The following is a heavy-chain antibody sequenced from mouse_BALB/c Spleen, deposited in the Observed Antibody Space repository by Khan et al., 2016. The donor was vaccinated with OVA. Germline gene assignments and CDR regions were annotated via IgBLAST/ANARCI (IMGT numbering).Heavy chain of an antibody. CDR2: IWGGGST. J-gene: IGHJ4*01. CDR1: GFSLSDYG. Sequence: QVQLKESGPGLVAPSQNLSITCTVSGFSLSDYGVSWIRQTPGKGLEWLGVIWGGGSTYYNSALRSRMSISQDNSKRQVFLKMTSLQSDDPAMFYFAKGVWAHYYTLDYWGQGTSVTVSS. V-gene: IGHV2-6-5*01. CDR3: AKGVWAHYYTLDY.